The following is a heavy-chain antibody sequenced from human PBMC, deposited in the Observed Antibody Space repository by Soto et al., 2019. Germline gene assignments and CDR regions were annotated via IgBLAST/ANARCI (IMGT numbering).Heavy chain of an antibody. V-gene: IGHV4-31*03. D-gene: IGHD6-6*01. CDR2: IYYSGCT. CDR3: ARGSSSSSVDYGMDV. Sequence: QVQLQESGPGLVKPSQTLSLTCTVSGGSISSGGYYWSWIRQHPGKGLEWIGYIYYSGCTYYNPSLKCRITISVDTSKNQFSLKLSSVTAADTAVYYCARGSSSSSVDYGMDVWGQGTTVTVSS. J-gene: IGHJ6*02. CDR1: GGSISSGGYY.